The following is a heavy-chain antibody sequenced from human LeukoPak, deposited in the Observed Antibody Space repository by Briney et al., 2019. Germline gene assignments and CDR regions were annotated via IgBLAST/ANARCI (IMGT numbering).Heavy chain of an antibody. J-gene: IGHJ6*02. D-gene: IGHD2-2*02. Sequence: GGSLRLSCAASGFTFSSYWMSWVRQAPGKGLEWVANIKQDGSEKYYVDSVKGRFTISRDNAKNSLYLQMNSLRAEDTAVYYCARDIVVVPAAILGVYYYGMDVSGQGTTVTASS. V-gene: IGHV3-7*01. CDR2: IKQDGSEK. CDR3: ARDIVVVPAAILGVYYYGMDV. CDR1: GFTFSSYW.